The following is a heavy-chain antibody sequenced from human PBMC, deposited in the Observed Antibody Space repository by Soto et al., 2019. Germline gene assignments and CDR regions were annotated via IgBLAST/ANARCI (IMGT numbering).Heavy chain of an antibody. CDR2: ISYDGSNK. J-gene: IGHJ4*02. Sequence: GGSLRLSCAASGFTFSSYAMHWVRQAPGKGLEWVAVISYDGSNKYYADSVKGRFTISRDNSKNTLYLQMNSLRAEDTAVYYCARDGPSGKFDYWGQGTLVTVSS. CDR3: ARDGPSGKFDY. CDR1: GFTFSSYA. V-gene: IGHV3-30-3*01.